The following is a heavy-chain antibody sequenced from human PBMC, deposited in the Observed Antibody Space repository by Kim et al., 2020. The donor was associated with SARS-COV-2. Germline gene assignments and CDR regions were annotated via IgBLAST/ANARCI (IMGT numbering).Heavy chain of an antibody. J-gene: IGHJ5*02. D-gene: IGHD2-21*02. V-gene: IGHV4-34*01. Sequence: SETLSLTCAVYGGSFSGYYWSWIRQPPGKGLEWIGEINHSGSTNYNPSLKSRVTISVDTSKNQFSLKLSSVTAADTAVYYCARGLRGGDWVGFDPWGQGTLVTVSS. CDR2: INHSGST. CDR3: ARGLRGGDWVGFDP. CDR1: GGSFSGYY.